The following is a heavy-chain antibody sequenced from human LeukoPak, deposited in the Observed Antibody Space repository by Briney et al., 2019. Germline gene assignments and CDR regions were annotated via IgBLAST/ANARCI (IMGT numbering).Heavy chain of an antibody. J-gene: IGHJ4*02. D-gene: IGHD3-3*01. Sequence: PSETLSLTCTVSGYSISSGYYWGWIRQPPGKGLEWIGIIYQSGSTFYNPSLKSRVTISVDTSKNQFSLKLSSVTAADTAVYYCARRRYDFFDYWGQGTLVTVSS. CDR2: IYQSGST. V-gene: IGHV4-38-2*02. CDR3: ARRRYDFFDY. CDR1: GYSISSGYY.